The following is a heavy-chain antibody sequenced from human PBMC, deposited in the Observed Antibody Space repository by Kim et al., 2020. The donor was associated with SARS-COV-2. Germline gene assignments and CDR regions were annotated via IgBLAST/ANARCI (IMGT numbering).Heavy chain of an antibody. CDR2: SGHT. CDR3: TRDRAMDV. J-gene: IGHJ6*02. V-gene: IGHV4-4*02. Sequence: SGHTNTNPHIHSRVTIAVGNSKNQFSLKLSSVTAAGTAVYYCTRDRAMDVWGQGTTVTVSS.